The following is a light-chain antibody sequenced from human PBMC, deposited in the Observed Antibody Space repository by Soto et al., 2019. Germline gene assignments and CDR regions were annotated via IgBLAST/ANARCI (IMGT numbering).Light chain of an antibody. Sequence: DTVLTQSPGTLSLSPGERVTLSCRASQSVTSTYLAWYQQKPGQAPRLLIYGASTRATGIPDRFSGGGSGTDFTLTISRLEPEDFAVYYCQQYAYPPWTFGHGTKVEV. J-gene: IGKJ1*01. V-gene: IGKV3-20*01. CDR3: QQYAYPPWT. CDR1: QSVTSTY. CDR2: GAS.